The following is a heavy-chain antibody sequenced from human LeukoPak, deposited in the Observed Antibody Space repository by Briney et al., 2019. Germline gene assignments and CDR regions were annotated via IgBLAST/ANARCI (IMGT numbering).Heavy chain of an antibody. V-gene: IGHV3-7*03. CDR2: IRQDGSEK. CDR1: GFSFGRHW. J-gene: IGHJ4*02. D-gene: IGHD3-16*01. CDR3: AGGAGWLIDY. Sequence: GGSLRLSCAASGFSFGRHWMNWVRQAPGKGLEWVANIRQDGSEKNYVDSVKGRFTISRDNAKNSLFLQMDSLRAEDTTVYYCAGGAGWLIDYWGQGTLVTVSS.